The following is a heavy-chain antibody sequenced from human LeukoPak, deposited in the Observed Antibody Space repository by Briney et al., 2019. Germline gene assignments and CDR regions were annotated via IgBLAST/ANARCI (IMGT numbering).Heavy chain of an antibody. CDR1: GGTFSSYA. CDR2: IIPIFGTA. J-gene: IGHJ4*02. Sequence: SVKVSCKASGGTFSSYAISWVRQAPGQGLEWMGGIIPIFGTANYAQKFQGRVTITADESTSTAYMELSSLRSEDTAVYYCARPRNYYDSSGYYRGWGQGTLVTVSS. CDR3: ARPRNYYDSSGYYRG. D-gene: IGHD3-22*01. V-gene: IGHV1-69*13.